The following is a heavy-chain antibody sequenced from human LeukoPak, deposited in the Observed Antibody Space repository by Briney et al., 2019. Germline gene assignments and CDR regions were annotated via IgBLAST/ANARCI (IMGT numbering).Heavy chain of an antibody. Sequence: SVKVSCKASGGTFSSYAISWVRQAPGQGLEWMGRIIPVLGVANSAQKFQGTVTITADKSTGTVDMELSSLRSEDTAVYYCARGPHGNSGYDHFDFWGQGTLVIVSS. D-gene: IGHD5-12*01. CDR3: ARGPHGNSGYDHFDF. CDR2: IIPVLGVA. V-gene: IGHV1-69*04. J-gene: IGHJ4*02. CDR1: GGTFSSYA.